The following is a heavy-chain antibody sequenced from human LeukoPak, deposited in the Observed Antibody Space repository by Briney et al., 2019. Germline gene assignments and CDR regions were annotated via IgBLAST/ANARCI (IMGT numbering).Heavy chain of an antibody. V-gene: IGHV3-11*04. D-gene: IGHD6-19*01. CDR1: GFTFSDYY. J-gene: IGHJ4*02. CDR3: ARGVRIAVAGYIDY. Sequence: PEGSLRLSCAASGFTFSDYYMSWIRQAPGKGLEWVSYISSSGSTIYYADSVKGRFTISRDNSKNTLYLQMNSLRAEDTAVYYCARGVRIAVAGYIDYWGQGTLVTVSS. CDR2: ISSSGSTI.